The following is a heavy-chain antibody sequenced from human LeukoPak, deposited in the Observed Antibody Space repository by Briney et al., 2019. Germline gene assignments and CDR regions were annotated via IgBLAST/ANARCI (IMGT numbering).Heavy chain of an antibody. D-gene: IGHD3-22*01. CDR3: ARDRNYYDSSFDY. CDR1: GGTFSSYA. J-gene: IGHJ4*02. CDR2: IIPIFGTA. Sequence: SVKVSCKASGGTFSSYAISWVRQAPGQGLEWMGRIIPIFGTANYAQKFQGRVTITTDESTSTAYMELSSPRSEDTAVYYCARDRNYYDSSFDYWGQGTLVTVSS. V-gene: IGHV1-69*05.